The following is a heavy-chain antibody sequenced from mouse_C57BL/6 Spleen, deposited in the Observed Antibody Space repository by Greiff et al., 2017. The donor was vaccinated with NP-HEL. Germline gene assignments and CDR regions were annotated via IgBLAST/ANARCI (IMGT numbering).Heavy chain of an antibody. D-gene: IGHD2-2*01. V-gene: IGHV5-17*01. CDR2: ISSGGSTI. CDR3: AMVPNYGNDGAMDY. CDR1: GFTFSDYG. J-gene: IGHJ4*01. Sequence: EVMLVESGGGLVKPGGSLKLSCAASGFTFSDYGMHWVRQAPEKGLEWVAYISSGGSTIYYADTVKGRFTISRDNAKNTLFLQMTSLRTEDTAMYYCAMVPNYGNDGAMDYWGQGTSVTVSS.